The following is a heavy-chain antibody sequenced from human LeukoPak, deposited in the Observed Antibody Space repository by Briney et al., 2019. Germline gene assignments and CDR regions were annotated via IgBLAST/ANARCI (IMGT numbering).Heavy chain of an antibody. CDR2: INPSGGST. J-gene: IGHJ5*02. Sequence: ASVKVSCKASGYTFTGYYMHWVRQAPGQGLEWMGIINPSGGSTSYAQNFQGRVTMTRDMSTSTVYMELSSLRSEDTAVYYCARDGTGTTGDWFDPCGQGTLVTVSS. CDR1: GYTFTGYY. CDR3: ARDGTGTTGDWFDP. D-gene: IGHD1-1*01. V-gene: IGHV1-46*01.